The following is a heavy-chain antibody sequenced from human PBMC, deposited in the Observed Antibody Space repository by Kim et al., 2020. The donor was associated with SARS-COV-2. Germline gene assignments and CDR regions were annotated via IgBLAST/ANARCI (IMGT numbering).Heavy chain of an antibody. CDR3: AKEGSSGWVYYYYGMDV. D-gene: IGHD6-19*01. V-gene: IGHV3-23*01. J-gene: IGHJ6*02. Sequence: KGRFTISRNNSKNTLYLRMNSLRAEDTAVYYCAKEGSSGWVYYYYGMDVWGQGTTVTVSS.